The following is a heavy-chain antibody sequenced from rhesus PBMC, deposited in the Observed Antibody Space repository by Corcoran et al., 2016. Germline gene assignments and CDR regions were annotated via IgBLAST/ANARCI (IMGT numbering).Heavy chain of an antibody. V-gene: IGHV4-165*01. CDR3: ARDPTGGIAAGDV. CDR2: IRGSSGST. J-gene: IGHJ5-1*01. Sequence: QVQLQESGPGLVKPSETLSLTCAVSGGSFSGYYWGWIRQPPGKGLEWIGYIRGSSGSTDYNPSLKSRVTISTDTSKNQFSLKLSSVTAADTAVYYCARDPTGGIAAGDVWGPGVLVTVSS. CDR1: GGSFSGYY. D-gene: IGHD6-13*01.